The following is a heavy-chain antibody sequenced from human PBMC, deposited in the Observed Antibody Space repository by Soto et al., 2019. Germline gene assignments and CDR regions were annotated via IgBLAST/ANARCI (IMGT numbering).Heavy chain of an antibody. CDR3: AKDFMGYFSSVNCHSFDF. Sequence: QVQLVESGGGVVQPGRSLRLSCEASGFSFSSYAIHWVRQAPGKGLEWVAGISNDGGKEHYSDSVKGRFTISTDKSKNTVYLQISSLTSEDTAVYYCAKDFMGYFSSVNCHSFDFWGQGTPVTVLS. D-gene: IGHD2-15*01. CDR2: ISNDGGKE. V-gene: IGHV3-30*18. J-gene: IGHJ4*02. CDR1: GFSFSSYA.